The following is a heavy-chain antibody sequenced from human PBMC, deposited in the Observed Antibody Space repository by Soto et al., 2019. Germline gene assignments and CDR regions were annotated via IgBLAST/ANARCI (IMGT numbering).Heavy chain of an antibody. D-gene: IGHD3-22*01. J-gene: IGHJ4*01. CDR1: GDSMNSHY. CDR3: ASFPVIPGRDSPLIFDY. V-gene: IGHV4-59*08. CDR2: VYFTWST. Sequence: SETLSLTCTVTGDSMNSHYWSWLRQPPGKALEWMGYVYFTWSTNYSPSLESRLTILVDTSKNQFSLKLTSVTAADTAVYYCASFPVIPGRDSPLIFDYWGQGTLVTVSS.